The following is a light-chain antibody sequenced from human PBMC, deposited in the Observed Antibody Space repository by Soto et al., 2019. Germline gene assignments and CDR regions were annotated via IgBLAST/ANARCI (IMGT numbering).Light chain of an antibody. V-gene: IGKV3-20*01. CDR2: GAS. J-gene: IGKJ2*01. Sequence: EIVLTQSPGTLSLSPGERATLSCRASESVSENGYLAWYQQKSGQAPRLLICGASSRATGVPGRFSCSGFWTDCILSITRLEPEDFAVYYCQHYGTSPYTFGPGTRLEIK. CDR1: ESVSENGY. CDR3: QHYGTSPYT.